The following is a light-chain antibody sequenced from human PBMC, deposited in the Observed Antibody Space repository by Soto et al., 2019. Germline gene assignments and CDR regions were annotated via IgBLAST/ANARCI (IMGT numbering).Light chain of an antibody. V-gene: IGKV3-11*01. CDR2: DAS. CDR1: QSVSSY. Sequence: EIVLTHSPATLSFSPCERDTLSFRASQSVSSYLSWYQQKPGHAPRLLIYDASNRATGIPARFSGSGSGTDFTLTIRRLEPEDFAVYYCQQSSNWPPITFGQGTQLEIK. CDR3: QQSSNWPPIT. J-gene: IGKJ5*01.